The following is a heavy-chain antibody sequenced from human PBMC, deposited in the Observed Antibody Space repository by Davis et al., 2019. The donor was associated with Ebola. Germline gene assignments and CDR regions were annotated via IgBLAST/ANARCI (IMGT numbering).Heavy chain of an antibody. Sequence: GESLKISCKDSGNSFSSHWIGWVRQMPGKGLEWMGIIYPGDSDTRYSPSFRGQVTISADKSIKTAFLQWSSLKASDTATYYCARAPYYYDVSGFYVDYWGQGTLVTVSS. D-gene: IGHD3-22*01. CDR3: ARAPYYYDVSGFYVDY. J-gene: IGHJ4*02. CDR1: GNSFSSHW. CDR2: IYPGDSDT. V-gene: IGHV5-51*01.